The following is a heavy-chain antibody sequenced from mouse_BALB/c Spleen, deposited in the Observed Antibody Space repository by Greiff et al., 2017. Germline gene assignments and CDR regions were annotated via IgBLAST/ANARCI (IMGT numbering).Heavy chain of an antibody. D-gene: IGHD1-1*01. CDR3: ARGHYGYLDY. Sequence: EVKLMESGGGLVQPGGSRKLSCASSGFTFSSFGMHWVRQAPEKGLELVAYISSGSSTIYYADTVKGRFTISRDNPKNTLFLQMTSLRSEDTAMYYCARGHYGYLDYWGQGTTLTVSS. CDR1: GFTFSSFG. J-gene: IGHJ2*01. V-gene: IGHV5-17*02. CDR2: ISSGSSTI.